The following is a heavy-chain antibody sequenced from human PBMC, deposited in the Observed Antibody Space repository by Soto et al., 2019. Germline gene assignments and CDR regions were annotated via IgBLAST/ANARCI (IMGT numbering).Heavy chain of an antibody. CDR1: GGTFSSYA. CDR2: IIPIFGTA. Sequence: GASVKVSCKASGGTFSSYAISWVRQAPGQGLEWMGGIIPIFGTANYAQKFQGRVTITADESTSTAYMELSSLRSEDTAVYYCARGHWSPRGYYYYGMDVWGQGTTVTVSS. CDR3: ARGHWSPRGYYYYGMDV. J-gene: IGHJ6*02. D-gene: IGHD1-1*01. V-gene: IGHV1-69*13.